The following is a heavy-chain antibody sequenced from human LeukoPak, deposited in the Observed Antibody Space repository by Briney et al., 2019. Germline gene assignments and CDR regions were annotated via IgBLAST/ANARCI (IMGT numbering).Heavy chain of an antibody. CDR1: GFTFSSYA. Sequence: GSLRLSCAASGFTFSSYAMSWVRQPPGKGLEFLGEINHSGSTNYNPSLKSRVIISVDTSKNQFSLSLSSVTDADTAVYYCARDSSSWYRVNYFDYWGQGTLVTVSS. CDR2: INHSGST. J-gene: IGHJ4*02. D-gene: IGHD6-13*01. CDR3: ARDSSSWYRVNYFDY. V-gene: IGHV4-34*01.